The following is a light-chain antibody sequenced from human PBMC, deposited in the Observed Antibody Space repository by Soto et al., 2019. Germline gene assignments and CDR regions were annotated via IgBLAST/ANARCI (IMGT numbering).Light chain of an antibody. CDR3: QSYDSALSALYV. Sequence: QSVLTQPPSVSGAPGQTITISCTGSSSNIGAGYDVHWYQQLPGRAPKLLIYGNNNRPSGVPDRFSGSNSGTSASLAITGLQAEDEADYYCQSYDSALSALYVFGTGTKLTVL. J-gene: IGLJ1*01. CDR1: SSNIGAGYD. CDR2: GNN. V-gene: IGLV1-40*01.